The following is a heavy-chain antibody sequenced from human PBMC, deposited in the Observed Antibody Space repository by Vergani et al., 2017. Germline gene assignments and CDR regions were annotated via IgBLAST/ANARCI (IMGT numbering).Heavy chain of an antibody. J-gene: IGHJ4*02. CDR2: IYTSGST. CDR1: GGSISSYY. V-gene: IGHV4-4*09. D-gene: IGHD4-17*01. CDR3: ARLDGDYVLDY. Sequence: QVQLQESGPGLVKPSETLSLTCTVSGGSISSYYWSWIRQPPGKGLEWIGYIYTSGSTNYNPSLKSRVTISVDTSKNQFSRKLSSVTAADTAVYYCARLDGDYVLDYWGQGTLVTVSS.